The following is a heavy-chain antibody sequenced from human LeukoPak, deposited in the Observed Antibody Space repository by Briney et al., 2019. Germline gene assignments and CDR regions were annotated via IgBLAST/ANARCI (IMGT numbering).Heavy chain of an antibody. CDR3: TRGRAVVGTSLTPPFEN. CDR1: GYTFTGYY. D-gene: IGHD6-19*01. CDR2: INPNSGDT. Sequence: GASVKVSCKASGYTFTGYYMHWVRQAPGQGLEWMGWINPNSGDTKYAQNFQGRVTVTRDTSISTAYMEVSRLTSDDTAVYYCTRGRAVVGTSLTPPFENWGQGTLVTASS. J-gene: IGHJ4*02. V-gene: IGHV1-2*02.